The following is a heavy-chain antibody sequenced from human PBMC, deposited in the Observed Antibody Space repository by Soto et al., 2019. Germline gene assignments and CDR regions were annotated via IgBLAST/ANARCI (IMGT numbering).Heavy chain of an antibody. D-gene: IGHD3-10*01. V-gene: IGHV1-69*01. Sequence: QVQLVQSGAEVKKPGSSVKVSCKASGGILSTYAISWLRQAPGQGLEWMGGIIPLLGTPNYAQRFQGRVTITADESTSTAYMELSRLRSEDTAVYYCARDRDDYGSGNYYNRIDFWGQGTLVTVSS. CDR2: IIPLLGTP. J-gene: IGHJ4*02. CDR3: ARDRDDYGSGNYYNRIDF. CDR1: GGILSTYA.